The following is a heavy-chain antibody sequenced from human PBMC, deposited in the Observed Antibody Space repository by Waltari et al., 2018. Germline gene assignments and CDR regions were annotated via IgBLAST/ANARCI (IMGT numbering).Heavy chain of an antibody. CDR2: MWSEGSHK. V-gene: IGHV3-33*08. CDR1: GFTFTTYG. D-gene: IGHD1-26*01. CDR3: ARDSGAHLYFYAMDV. J-gene: IGHJ6*02. Sequence: QVQLVESGGGVVQTGRSQKLACAASGFTFTTYGFHWVRQAPGKGLEWVAAMWSEGSHKYYADSGKGRFTISRDNSKNTLYLQMDSLRAEDTAVYYCARDSGAHLYFYAMDVWGQGTTVTVSS.